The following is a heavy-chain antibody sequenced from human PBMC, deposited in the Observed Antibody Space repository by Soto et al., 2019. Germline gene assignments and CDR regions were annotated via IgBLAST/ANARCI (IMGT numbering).Heavy chain of an antibody. V-gene: IGHV4-59*01. CDR2: IYYSGST. Sequence: SETLSLTCTVSGGSISSYYWSWIRQPPGKGLEWIGYIYYSGSTNYNPSLKSRVTISVDTSKNQFSLKLSSVTAADTAVYYCAREPYDFWHYFDYWGQGTLVTVYS. J-gene: IGHJ4*02. D-gene: IGHD3-3*01. CDR3: AREPYDFWHYFDY. CDR1: GGSISSYY.